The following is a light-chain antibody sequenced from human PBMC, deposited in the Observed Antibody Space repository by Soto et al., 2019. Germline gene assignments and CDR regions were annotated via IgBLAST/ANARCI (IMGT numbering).Light chain of an antibody. CDR2: KAS. CDR3: QQYYSFPWT. CDR1: QSISSW. J-gene: IGKJ1*01. Sequence: DIKMNQSPSTLSASVGDRVTITCRASQSISSWLAWYHQKPGKAPKLLIYKASSLESGVPSRFSGSGSGTDFTLTISCLQSEDFATYYCQQYYSFPWTFGQGTKVDIK. V-gene: IGKV1-5*03.